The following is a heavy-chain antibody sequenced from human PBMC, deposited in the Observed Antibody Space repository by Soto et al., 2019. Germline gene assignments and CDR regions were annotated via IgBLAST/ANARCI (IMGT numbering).Heavy chain of an antibody. V-gene: IGHV4-4*02. CDR3: TRGAGAPMVRFDY. CDR2: IYRTGNT. D-gene: IGHD5-18*01. CDR1: GGSFTSNNW. J-gene: IGHJ4*02. Sequence: SETLSLTCAVSGGSFTSNNWWTWVRQPPGQGLEWIGEIYRTGNTYYNPSLESRISIAVDTSKNQFSLRLTSVTAADTALYYCTRGAGAPMVRFDYWGQGTLVTVSS.